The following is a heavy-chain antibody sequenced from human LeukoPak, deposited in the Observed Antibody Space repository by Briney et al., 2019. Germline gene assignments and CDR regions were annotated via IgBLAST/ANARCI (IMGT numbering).Heavy chain of an antibody. V-gene: IGHV4-59*01. D-gene: IGHD3-10*01. Sequence: SETLSLTCAVYGGSFSGYYWSWLRQPPGKALEWIGYIYYTGKTYYNPSLEGRVTILVDTSRNHFSVKLSSVTAADTAVYYCARSQNYYGSGDYWSQGTLVTVSS. CDR3: ARSQNYYGSGDY. J-gene: IGHJ4*02. CDR2: IYYTGKT. CDR1: GGSFSGYY.